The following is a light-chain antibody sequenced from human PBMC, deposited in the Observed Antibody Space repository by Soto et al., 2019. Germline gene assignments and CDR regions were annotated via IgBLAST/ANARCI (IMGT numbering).Light chain of an antibody. CDR2: EVT. Sequence: QPVLTQPASVSGSPGQSITISCTGTSSDVGGYNYVSWYQQHPDKAPKLLIFEVTYRPSGVSDRFSGSKSGNTASLTISGLQAEDEAAYYCSSYTTRNTRVFGGGTKVTVL. CDR1: SSDVGGYNY. V-gene: IGLV2-14*01. J-gene: IGLJ3*02. CDR3: SSYTTRNTRV.